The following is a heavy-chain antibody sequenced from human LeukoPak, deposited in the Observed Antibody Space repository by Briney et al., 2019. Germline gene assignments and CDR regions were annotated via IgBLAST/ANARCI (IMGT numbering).Heavy chain of an antibody. D-gene: IGHD3-10*01. V-gene: IGHV3-33*01. Sequence: PGRSLRLSCAASGFTFSTYGMHWVRQATGKGLEWVAVIWYDGGIKYYADSVKGRFTISRDNSKDTLFLQMNNLRAEDTAIYYCARAVGPYDYWGQGTPVTVSS. CDR1: GFTFSTYG. CDR3: ARAVGPYDY. J-gene: IGHJ4*02. CDR2: IWYDGGIK.